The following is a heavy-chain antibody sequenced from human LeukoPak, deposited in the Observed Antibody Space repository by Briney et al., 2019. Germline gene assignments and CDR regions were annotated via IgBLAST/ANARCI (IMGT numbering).Heavy chain of an antibody. Sequence: PSETLSLTCTVSGGSISSYYWSWIRQPPGKGLEWIGYIYYSGSTNYNPSLKSRVTISVDTSKNQFSLKLSSVTAADTAVYYCARTYYDILTGYYSVDYWGQGTLVTVSS. CDR3: ARTYYDILTGYYSVDY. J-gene: IGHJ4*02. CDR1: GGSISSYY. CDR2: IYYSGST. D-gene: IGHD3-9*01. V-gene: IGHV4-59*08.